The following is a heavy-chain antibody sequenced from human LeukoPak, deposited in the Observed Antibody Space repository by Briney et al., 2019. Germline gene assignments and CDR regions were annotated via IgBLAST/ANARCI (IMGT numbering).Heavy chain of an antibody. CDR3: AKRFCSATRCFHFDY. V-gene: IGHV3-23*01. CDR1: GFTFSSYA. J-gene: IGHJ4*02. D-gene: IGHD2-2*01. Sequence: GGSLRLSCAASGFTFSSYAMSWVRQAPGKGLEWVSAISGSGGSTYYAGSVKGRFTISRDNSKNRLYLQMDSLRAEDTAVYYCAKRFCSATRCFHFDYWGQGTLVTVSS. CDR2: ISGSGGST.